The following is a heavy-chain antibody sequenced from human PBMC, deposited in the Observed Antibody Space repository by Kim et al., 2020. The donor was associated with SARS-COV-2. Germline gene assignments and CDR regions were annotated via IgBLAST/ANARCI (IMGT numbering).Heavy chain of an antibody. CDR1: GPNSFDHA. Sequence: SLRLSCVVAGPNSFDHAMHWVRQGPGKSLEWVAGIYWNSGVTGYADSVKGRFTVSRDNARNSVFLHMDSLRTEDTALYYCVKDVWSGGADVWGQGTTV. J-gene: IGHJ6*02. D-gene: IGHD2-21*01. CDR3: VKDVWSGGADV. V-gene: IGHV3-9*02. CDR2: IYWNSGVT.